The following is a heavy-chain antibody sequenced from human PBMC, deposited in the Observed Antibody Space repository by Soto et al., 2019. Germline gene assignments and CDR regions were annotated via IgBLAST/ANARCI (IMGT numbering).Heavy chain of an antibody. CDR1: GGAFSRYA. V-gene: IGHV1-69*13. Sequence: SVKVTCRASGGAFSRYAISWVRQAPGQGLEWMGGIIPIFGTANYAQKFQGRVTITADESTSTAYMELRSLRSEDTAVYYCARDQEVGVSPAAMGYFDLWGRGTLVTVSS. J-gene: IGHJ2*01. D-gene: IGHD2-2*01. CDR3: ARDQEVGVSPAAMGYFDL. CDR2: IIPIFGTA.